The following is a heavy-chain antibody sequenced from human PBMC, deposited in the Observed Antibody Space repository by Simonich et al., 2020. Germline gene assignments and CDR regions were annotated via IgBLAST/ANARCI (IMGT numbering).Heavy chain of an antibody. CDR3: ARGGLYFDY. CDR2: SYYSGST. V-gene: IGHV4-59*01. Sequence: PPWKGLEWLRNSYYSGSTNYNTSRKSRVTISVDTSKNQFSLKLSSVTAADTAVYYCARGGLYFDYWGQGTLVTVSS. D-gene: IGHD2-15*01. J-gene: IGHJ4*02.